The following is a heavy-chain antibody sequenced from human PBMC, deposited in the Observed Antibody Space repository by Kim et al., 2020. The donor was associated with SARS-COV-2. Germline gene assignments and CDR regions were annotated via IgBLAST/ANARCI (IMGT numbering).Heavy chain of an antibody. D-gene: IGHD6-19*01. CDR1: GFTFSRYG. Sequence: GGSLRLSCAASGFTFSRYGMHWVRQAPGKGLEWVGVISYDGSNKDYADSVKGRFTISRDNSKNTLYLQMNSLRAEDTAVYYCAKERNTGSSSGWTYYYYG. V-gene: IGHV3-30*18. J-gene: IGHJ6*01. CDR3: AKERNTGSSSGWTYYYYG. CDR2: ISYDGSNK.